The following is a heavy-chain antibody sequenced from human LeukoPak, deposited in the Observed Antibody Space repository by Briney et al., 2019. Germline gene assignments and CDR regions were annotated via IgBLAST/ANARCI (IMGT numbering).Heavy chain of an antibody. CDR1: GGSISSYY. CDR2: IYYSGST. D-gene: IGHD2-2*01. Sequence: SETLSLTCTVSGGSISSYYWSWIRQPPGKGLEWIGYIYYSGSTNYNPSLKSRVTISVDTSKNQFSLKLSSVTAADTAVYYCARLPVVPAASIRNGGFDYWGQGTLVTVSS. J-gene: IGHJ4*02. CDR3: ARLPVVPAASIRNGGFDY. V-gene: IGHV4-59*08.